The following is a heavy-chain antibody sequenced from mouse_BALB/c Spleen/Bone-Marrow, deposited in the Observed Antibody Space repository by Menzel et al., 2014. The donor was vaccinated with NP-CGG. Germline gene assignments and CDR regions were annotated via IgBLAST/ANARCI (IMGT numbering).Heavy chain of an antibody. CDR2: IDPGNGDT. CDR1: GFNIKDYY. Sequence: DVKLVESGAELVRSGASVKLSCTASGFNIKDYYMHWVKQRPEQGLEWIGWIDPGNGDTEYAPKFQGKATMTADTSSNTAYLQLSSLTSEDTAVYYCNAEHGNCHYFDYWGQGTTLTVSS. J-gene: IGHJ2*01. V-gene: IGHV14-4*02. CDR3: NAEHGNCHYFDY.